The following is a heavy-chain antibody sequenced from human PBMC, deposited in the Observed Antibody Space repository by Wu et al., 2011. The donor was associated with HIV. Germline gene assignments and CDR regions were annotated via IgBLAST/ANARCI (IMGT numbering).Heavy chain of an antibody. Sequence: QVQLVQSGAEVKKPGASVKVSCKASGYTFTDSYMHWVRQAPGHGLEWMGWINPNSGGTNYAPKFQGRVTMTRDTSISTAYMELSRLRSDDTAVYYCARDGAHNWGYNYWGQGTLGHRLL. V-gene: IGHV1-2*02. CDR2: INPNSGGT. J-gene: IGHJ4*02. D-gene: IGHD7-27*01. CDR1: GYTFTDSY. CDR3: ARDGAHNWGYNY.